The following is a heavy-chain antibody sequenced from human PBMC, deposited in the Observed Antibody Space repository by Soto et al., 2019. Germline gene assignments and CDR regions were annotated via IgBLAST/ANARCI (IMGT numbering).Heavy chain of an antibody. CDR3: ARDFQYSSSGPRYYYCGMDV. D-gene: IGHD6-6*01. CDR1: GGTFSSYA. V-gene: IGHV1-69*01. J-gene: IGHJ6*02. CDR2: IIPIFGTA. Sequence: QVQLVQSGAEVKKPGSSVKVSCKASGGTFSSYAISWVRQAPGQGLEWMGGIIPIFGTANYAQKFQGRVTITADESTSTAYMELSSLRSEDTAVYYCARDFQYSSSGPRYYYCGMDVWGQGTTVTVSS.